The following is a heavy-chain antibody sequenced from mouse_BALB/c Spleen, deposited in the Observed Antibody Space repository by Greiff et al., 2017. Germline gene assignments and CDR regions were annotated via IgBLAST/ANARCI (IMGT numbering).Heavy chain of an antibody. Sequence: EVKLMESGGGLVQPGGSMKLSCVASGFTFSNYWMNWVRQSPEKGLEWVAEIRLKSNNYATHYAESVKGRFTISRDDSKSSVYLQMNNLRAEDTGIYYCTNYYGYEYYFDYWGQGTTLTVSS. D-gene: IGHD2-2*01. CDR3: TNYYGYEYYFDY. J-gene: IGHJ2*01. CDR2: IRLKSNNYAT. CDR1: GFTFSNYW. V-gene: IGHV6-6*02.